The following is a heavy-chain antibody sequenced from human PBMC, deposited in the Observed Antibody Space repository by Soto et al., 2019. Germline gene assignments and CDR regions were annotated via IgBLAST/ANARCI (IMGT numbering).Heavy chain of an antibody. CDR2: MYYSGST. Sequence: PSETLSLTCTVSGDSITSSIYYWGWIRQPPAKALEWIGNMYYSGSTYYNPSLKSRLTISADTSKNQFFLKLSSVTAADTAVYYCTRHGSNWGQGILVTVSS. CDR1: GDSITSSIYY. CDR3: TRHGSN. J-gene: IGHJ4*02. V-gene: IGHV4-39*01.